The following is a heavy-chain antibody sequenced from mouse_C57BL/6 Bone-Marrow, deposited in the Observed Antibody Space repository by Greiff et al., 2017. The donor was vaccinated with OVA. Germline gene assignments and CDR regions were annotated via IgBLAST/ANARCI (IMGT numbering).Heavy chain of an antibody. CDR1: GYTFTDYY. CDR3: ARRDYYGSSYFDY. V-gene: IGHV1-19*01. CDR2: INPYNGGT. Sequence: EVKLQESGPVLVKPGASVKMSCKASGYTFTDYYMNWVKQSHGKSLEWIGVINPYNGGTSYNQKFKGKATLTVDKSSSTAYMELNSLTSEDSAVYYCARRDYYGSSYFDYWGQGTTLTVSS. D-gene: IGHD1-1*01. J-gene: IGHJ2*01.